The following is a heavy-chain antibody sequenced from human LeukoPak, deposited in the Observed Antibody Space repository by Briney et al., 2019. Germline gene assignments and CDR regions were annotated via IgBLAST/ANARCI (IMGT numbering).Heavy chain of an antibody. Sequence: KPSETLSLTCTVSGDSISSYYCSWIRQTPGKGLGWIGYMYDSGSTNYNPSLKSRVTISVDTSKNQFSLKLSSVTAADTAVYYCARTGDYSSGWYSSNKFDPWGQGTLVTVSS. CDR1: GDSISSYY. CDR2: MYDSGST. CDR3: ARTGDYSSGWYSSNKFDP. D-gene: IGHD6-19*01. V-gene: IGHV4-59*12. J-gene: IGHJ5*02.